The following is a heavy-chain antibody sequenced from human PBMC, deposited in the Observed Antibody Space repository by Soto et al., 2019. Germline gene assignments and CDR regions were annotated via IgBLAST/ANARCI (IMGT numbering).Heavy chain of an antibody. CDR1: GDSVSSNSAA. J-gene: IGHJ6*02. Sequence: SQTLSLTCAISGDSVSSNSAAWNWIRQSPSRGLEWLGRTYYRSKWYNDYAVSVKSRITINPDTSKNQFSLQLNSVTPEDTAVYYCARDRSLLLWFESRTYGMDVWGQGTTVTVSS. D-gene: IGHD3-10*01. CDR3: ARDRSLLLWFESRTYGMDV. CDR2: TYYRSKWYN. V-gene: IGHV6-1*01.